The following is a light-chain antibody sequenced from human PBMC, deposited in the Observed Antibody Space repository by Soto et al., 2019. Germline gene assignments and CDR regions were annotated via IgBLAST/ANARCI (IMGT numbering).Light chain of an antibody. CDR1: QGISSY. J-gene: IGKJ1*01. CDR2: AAS. Sequence: IQVTQSPSSLSASVGDRVTITCRASQGISSYLAWYQQQPGKVPKLLIYAASTLQSGVPSRFSGSGSGTDFTHTISSLQPEDFATYYCLGYDSAPTCTFCQGTQVEIK. V-gene: IGKV1-27*01. CDR3: LGYDSAPTCT.